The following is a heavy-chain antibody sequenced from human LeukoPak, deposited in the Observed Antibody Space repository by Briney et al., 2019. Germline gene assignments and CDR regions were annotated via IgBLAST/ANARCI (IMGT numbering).Heavy chain of an antibody. V-gene: IGHV3-7*01. J-gene: IGHJ6*02. CDR2: IKQDGSEK. D-gene: IGHD2-15*01. CDR3: ARVRGPAIYCSGGSCYHGMDV. Sequence: GGSLRLSCAASGFTFSSYWMSWVRQAPGKGLEWVANIKQDGSEKYYVDSVKGRFTISRDNAKNSLYLQMNSLRAEDTAMYYCARVRGPAIYCSGGSCYHGMDVWGQGTTVTVSS. CDR1: GFTFSSYW.